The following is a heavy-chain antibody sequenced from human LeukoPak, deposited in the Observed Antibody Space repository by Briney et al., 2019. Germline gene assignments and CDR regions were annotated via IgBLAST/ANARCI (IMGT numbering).Heavy chain of an antibody. CDR3: ARPQPDYGSSGYYHGAAFDI. J-gene: IGHJ3*02. Sequence: GESLKISCKGSEYSFTSYWISWVRRMPGRGLEWMGRIDPSDSYTRYSPSFQGHVTFSADKSISTAYLQWNSLKASDTAMYYCARPQPDYGSSGYYHGAAFDIWGQGTMVTVSS. CDR1: EYSFTSYW. CDR2: IDPSDSYT. D-gene: IGHD3-22*01. V-gene: IGHV5-10-1*01.